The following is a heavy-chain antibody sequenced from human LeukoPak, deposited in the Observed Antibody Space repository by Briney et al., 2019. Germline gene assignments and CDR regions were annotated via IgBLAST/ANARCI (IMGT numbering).Heavy chain of an antibody. D-gene: IGHD5-18*01. J-gene: IGHJ4*02. CDR2: ISYDGSNK. V-gene: IGHV3-30*18. CDR3: AKDRSRGYSYGPGSVDY. CDR1: GFTFSSYG. Sequence: PGGSLRLSCAASGFTFSSYGMHWVRQAPGKGLEWVAVISYDGSNKYYADSVKGRLTISRDNSKNTLYLQMNSLRAEDTAVYYCAKDRSRGYSYGPGSVDYWGQGTLVTVSS.